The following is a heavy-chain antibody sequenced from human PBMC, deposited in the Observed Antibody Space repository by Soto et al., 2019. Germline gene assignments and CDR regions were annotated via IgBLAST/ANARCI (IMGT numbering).Heavy chain of an antibody. CDR1: GFTFSTFA. CDR2: ISYDATNK. J-gene: IGHJ4*02. Sequence: QVQLVESGGGVVQPGRSLRLSCAASGFTFSTFAMHWLRQAPGKGLEWVAVISYDATNKYYADSVKGRFTISRDNSKNTLYLQMNSLRAEDTAVFYCARDGASYWGQGTPVIVSS. D-gene: IGHD3-10*01. CDR3: ARDGASY. V-gene: IGHV3-30-3*01.